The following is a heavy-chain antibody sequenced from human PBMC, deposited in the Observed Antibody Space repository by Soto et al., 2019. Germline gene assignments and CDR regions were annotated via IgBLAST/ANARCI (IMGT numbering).Heavy chain of an antibody. CDR3: ATNPITMVRGVSRPFPAYYYYYGMDV. Sequence: SVKVSCKASGGTFSSYAISWVRQAPGQGLEWMGGIIPIFGTANYVQKFKGRVTITADESTSTAYMELSSLRSEDTAVYYCATNPITMVRGVSRPFPAYYYYYGMDVWGQGTTVTVSS. V-gene: IGHV1-69*13. J-gene: IGHJ6*02. CDR2: IIPIFGTA. CDR1: GGTFSSYA. D-gene: IGHD3-10*01.